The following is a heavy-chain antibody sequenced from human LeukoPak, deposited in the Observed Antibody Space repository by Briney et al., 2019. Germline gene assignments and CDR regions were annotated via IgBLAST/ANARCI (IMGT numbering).Heavy chain of an antibody. CDR2: ISSSGSTI. J-gene: IGHJ4*02. CDR1: GFTFSNCA. V-gene: IGHV3-11*01. D-gene: IGHD6-19*01. CDR3: ARGHSSVYYYFDY. Sequence: GGSLRLSCAASGFTFSNCAMSWVRQAPGKGLEWVSYISSSGSTIYYADSVKGRFTISRDNAKNSLYLQMNSLRAEDTAVYYCARGHSSVYYYFDYWGQGTLVTVSS.